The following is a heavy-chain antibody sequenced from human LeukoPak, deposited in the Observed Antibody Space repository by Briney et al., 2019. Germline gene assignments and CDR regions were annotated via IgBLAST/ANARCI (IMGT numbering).Heavy chain of an antibody. D-gene: IGHD3-10*01. Sequence: PGGSLRLSCAASGFTFSSYWMSWVRQAPGKGLEWVANIKQDGSEKYYVDSVKGRFTISRDNAKNSLYLQMNSLRAEDTAVYYCARKHMVRGVIIGGFDYWGRGTLVTVSS. CDR3: ARKHMVRGVIIGGFDY. J-gene: IGHJ4*02. CDR2: IKQDGSEK. V-gene: IGHV3-7*01. CDR1: GFTFSSYW.